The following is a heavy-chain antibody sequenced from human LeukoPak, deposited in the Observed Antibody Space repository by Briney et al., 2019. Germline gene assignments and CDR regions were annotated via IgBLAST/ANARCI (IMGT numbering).Heavy chain of an antibody. CDR2: ISYDGSNK. Sequence: PGRSLRLSCAASGFTFSSYGMHWVRQAPGKGLEWVAVISYDGSNKYYADSVKGRFTISRDNSKNTLYLQMNSLRAEDTAFYYCARDGGDGYNFDYWGQGTLVTVSS. CDR1: GFTFSSYG. V-gene: IGHV3-30*03. CDR3: ARDGGDGYNFDY. D-gene: IGHD5-24*01. J-gene: IGHJ4*02.